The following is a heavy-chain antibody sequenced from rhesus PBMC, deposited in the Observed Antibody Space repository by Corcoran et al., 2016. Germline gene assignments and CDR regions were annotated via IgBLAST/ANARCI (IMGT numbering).Heavy chain of an antibody. CDR1: GFTFDDYA. CDR2: ISWNSGST. Sequence: EVQLVESGGGVVQPGGSLRLSCAASGFTFDDYAVGWFRQAPGKGLAWVSGISWNSGSTGDPDHVKGRFTISRGNAKNSLYLQMNRLRAEDTALYYCARGADSSGSYYFDYWGQGVLVTVSS. V-gene: IGHV3-78*01. D-gene: IGHD6-31*01. CDR3: ARGADSSGSYYFDY. J-gene: IGHJ4*01.